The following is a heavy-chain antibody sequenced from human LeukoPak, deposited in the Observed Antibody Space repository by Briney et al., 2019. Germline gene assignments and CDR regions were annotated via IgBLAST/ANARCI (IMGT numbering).Heavy chain of an antibody. CDR2: MKHDGIEK. CDR3: AREGREGYNYSALDF. J-gene: IGHJ4*02. Sequence: PGGSLRLSCVASGFSFGSYWMAWVRQAPGKGLEWVANMKHDGIEKYHVDSVKGRFTISRDNTKNSLYLHMSSLRVEDTAVYYCAREGREGYNYSALDFWGQGILVTVSS. D-gene: IGHD5-24*01. CDR1: GFSFGSYW. V-gene: IGHV3-7*05.